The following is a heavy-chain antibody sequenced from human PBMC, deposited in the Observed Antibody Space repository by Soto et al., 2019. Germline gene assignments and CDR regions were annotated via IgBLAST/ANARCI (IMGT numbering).Heavy chain of an antibody. Sequence: QVQLVQSGAEVKKPGASVKVSCKASGYTFTSYDINWVRQATGHGLEWMGWMNPNSGNTGYAQKFQGRVTMTRNTSISTDYMDLSSLRSEATAVYYCARGGEDCSGGSCYPWFDPWGQGTLVTVSS. CDR2: MNPNSGNT. J-gene: IGHJ5*02. D-gene: IGHD2-15*01. CDR1: GYTFTSYD. CDR3: ARGGEDCSGGSCYPWFDP. V-gene: IGHV1-8*01.